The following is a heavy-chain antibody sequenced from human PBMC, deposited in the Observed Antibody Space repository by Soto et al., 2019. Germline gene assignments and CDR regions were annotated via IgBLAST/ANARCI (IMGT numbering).Heavy chain of an antibody. CDR2: INHSGST. D-gene: IGHD6-13*01. CDR1: GGFFSGYY. J-gene: IGHJ4*02. Sequence: SETLSLTCAVYGGFFSGYYWSWIRQPPGKGLEWIGEINHSGSTNYNPSLKSRVTISVDTSKNQFSLKLSSVTAADTAVYYCARGLRRTRAAARTGYFDYWGQGSSV. CDR3: ARGLRRTRAAARTGYFDY. V-gene: IGHV4-34*01.